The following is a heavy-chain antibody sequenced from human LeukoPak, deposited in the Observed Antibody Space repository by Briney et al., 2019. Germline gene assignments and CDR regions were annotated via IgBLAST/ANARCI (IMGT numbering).Heavy chain of an antibody. D-gene: IGHD3-10*01. CDR1: GGSISSYY. J-gene: IGHJ4*02. CDR3: ARGEATVRLGPCIN. CDR2: IYTSGST. V-gene: IGHV4-4*09. Sequence: PSETLSLTCTVSGGSISSYYWSWIRQPPGKGLEWIGYIYTSGSTNYNPSLKSRVTISVDTSKNQFSLKLSSVTAADTAVYYCARGEATVRLGPCINWGQGTLVTVSS.